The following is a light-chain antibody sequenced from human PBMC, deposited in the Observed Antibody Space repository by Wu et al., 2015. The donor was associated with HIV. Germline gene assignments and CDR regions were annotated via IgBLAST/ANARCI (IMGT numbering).Light chain of an antibody. CDR3: QQYNNWPPIT. CDR1: QNISSY. Sequence: EIVMTQSPAALSVSPGERATLSCRASQNISSYLAWYQQKPGQAPRLLIRDTSTRATGVPARFSGSGSGTYFTLTISSLQSEDSAVYYCQQYNNWPPITFGQGHDWXLN. J-gene: IGKJ5*01. V-gene: IGKV3-15*01. CDR2: DTS.